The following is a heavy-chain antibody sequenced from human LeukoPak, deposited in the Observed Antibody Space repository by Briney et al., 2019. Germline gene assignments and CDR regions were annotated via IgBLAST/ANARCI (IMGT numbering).Heavy chain of an antibody. CDR3: ARDSSRDALDM. Sequence: PGGSLRLSCGASGFTFSNYGMHWVRQAPGKGLEWVAFIRYDGSKKKYAGSVKGRFTISRDNSKNTPYLQMNSLRAEDTTLYYCARDSSRDALDMWGQGTMVTVSS. J-gene: IGHJ3*02. CDR2: IRYDGSKK. V-gene: IGHV3-30*02. CDR1: GFTFSNYG. D-gene: IGHD6-6*01.